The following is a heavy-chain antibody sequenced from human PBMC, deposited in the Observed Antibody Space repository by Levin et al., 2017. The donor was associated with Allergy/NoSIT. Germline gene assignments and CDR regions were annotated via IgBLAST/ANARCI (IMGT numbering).Heavy chain of an antibody. Sequence: SGPTLVKPTQTLTLTCTFSGFSLTTTKMCVSWIRQPPGKALEWLALIDWDDDKYYSTSLKTRLTVSKDTSKNQVVLTMTDMDPVDTATYFCARYHYDYTYIDYWGQGTLVTVSS. CDR2: IDWDDDK. V-gene: IGHV2-70*01. CDR1: GFSLTTTKMC. D-gene: IGHD3-22*01. J-gene: IGHJ4*02. CDR3: ARYHYDYTYIDY.